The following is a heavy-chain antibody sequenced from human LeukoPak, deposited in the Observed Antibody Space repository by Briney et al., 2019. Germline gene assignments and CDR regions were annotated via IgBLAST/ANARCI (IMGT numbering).Heavy chain of an antibody. D-gene: IGHD4-17*01. CDR2: ISSSSSYT. CDR3: ARMLLRDYGDYYFDY. Sequence: GSLRLSCAASGFTFSDYYMSWVRQAPGKGLEWVSYISSSSSYTNYADSVKGRFTISRDNAKNSLYLQMNSLRAEDTAVYYCARMLLRDYGDYYFDYWGQGTLVTVSS. J-gene: IGHJ4*02. V-gene: IGHV3-11*06. CDR1: GFTFSDYY.